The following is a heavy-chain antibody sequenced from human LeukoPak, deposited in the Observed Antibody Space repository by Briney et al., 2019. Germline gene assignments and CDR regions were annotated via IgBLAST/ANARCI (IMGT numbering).Heavy chain of an antibody. Sequence: GGSLRLSCEASGFTFSTYRMNWVRQAPGKGLEWVSYIGRSSSAIYYADSVKGRFTISRDNSKNTLYLQMNSLRAEDTAVYYCAKAPWGYDSSGYHPPPHAFDIWGQGTMVTVPS. V-gene: IGHV3-48*01. CDR3: AKAPWGYDSSGYHPPPHAFDI. J-gene: IGHJ3*02. CDR2: IGRSSSAI. CDR1: GFTFSTYR. D-gene: IGHD3-22*01.